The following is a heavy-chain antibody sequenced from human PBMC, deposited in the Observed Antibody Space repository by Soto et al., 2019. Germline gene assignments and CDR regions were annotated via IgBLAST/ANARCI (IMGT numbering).Heavy chain of an antibody. V-gene: IGHV4-31*03. Sequence: QVQLQESGPGLVKLSQPLSLTCTVSGGSISSGGYCWSWIRQHPGKGLEWIGYIYYSGSTYYNPSLRSRVTISGDTSKNQFSLKLSSVTAADTAVYYCAQGGLPGDWFDPWGQGTLVTVSS. CDR3: AQGGLPGDWFDP. J-gene: IGHJ5*02. CDR2: IYYSGST. D-gene: IGHD6-25*01. CDR1: GGSISSGGYC.